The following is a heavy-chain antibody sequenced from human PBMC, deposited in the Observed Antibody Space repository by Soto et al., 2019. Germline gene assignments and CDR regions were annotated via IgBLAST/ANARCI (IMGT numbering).Heavy chain of an antibody. J-gene: IGHJ4*02. Sequence: EVQLLESGGGLLQPGGSLRLSCAASGFSFNNYAMNWVRQAPGKGLEWVSSISRSGSGSPYYSDSVKGRFTISRDNSTNTLSLQMHTLRAEDTAVYFCARGRYFDGGDYWVANLALDYWGQGTLVTVSS. CDR3: ARGRYFDGGDYWVANLALDY. CDR1: GFSFNNYA. CDR2: ISRSGSGSP. D-gene: IGHD3-22*01. V-gene: IGHV3-23*01.